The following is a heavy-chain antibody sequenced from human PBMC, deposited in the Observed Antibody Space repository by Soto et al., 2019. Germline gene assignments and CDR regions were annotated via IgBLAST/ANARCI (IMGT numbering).Heavy chain of an antibody. J-gene: IGHJ4*02. CDR3: AGLESEGTNY. V-gene: IGHV3-7*01. CDR2: IKQGGSDK. Sequence: CLRLSFAASGFTFSSYWMSWVRQAPGKGLEWVSNIKQGGSDKNYADSVKGRFTISRDNAKNSLYLQMNSLRAEDKAAHYCAGLESEGTNYWGQGTLVTVSS. D-gene: IGHD1-7*01. CDR1: GFTFSSYW.